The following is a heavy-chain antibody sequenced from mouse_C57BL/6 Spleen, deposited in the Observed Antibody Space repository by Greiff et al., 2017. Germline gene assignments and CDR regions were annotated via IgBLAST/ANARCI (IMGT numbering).Heavy chain of an antibody. J-gene: IGHJ4*01. CDR2: INPSDSYT. CDR3: AKGGDYAMDY. V-gene: IGHV1-69*01. CDR1: GYTFTSYW. Sequence: QVQLQQPGAELVMPGASVKLSCKASGYTFTSYWMHWVKQRPGQGLEWIGEINPSDSYTNYNQKFKGKSTLTVDKSSCTAYIQLSSLTSEDSAVYYCAKGGDYAMDYWGQGTSVTVSS.